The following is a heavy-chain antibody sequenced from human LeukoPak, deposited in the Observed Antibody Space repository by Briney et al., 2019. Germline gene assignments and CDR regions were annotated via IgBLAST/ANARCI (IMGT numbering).Heavy chain of an antibody. CDR1: GGSISSYY. CDR2: IYYSGST. J-gene: IGHJ3*02. D-gene: IGHD6-19*01. Sequence: KPSETLSLTCTVSGGSISSYYWSWIRQPPGKGLEWIGYIYYSGSTNYNPSLKSRVTISVDTSKNQFSLKLSSVTAADTAVYYCARPYSSGWYGVFDIWGQGTMVTVSS. CDR3: ARPYSSGWYGVFDI. V-gene: IGHV4-59*08.